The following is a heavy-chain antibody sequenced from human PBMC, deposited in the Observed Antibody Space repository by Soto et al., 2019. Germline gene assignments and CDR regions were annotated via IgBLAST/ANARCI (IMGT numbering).Heavy chain of an antibody. CDR1: GVSISSVVYY. V-gene: IGHV4-31*11. D-gene: IGHD2-2*01. J-gene: IGHJ5*02. CDR3: AGARRGDIVVVPATESGYKWFEP. CDR2: IYYSGST. Sequence: NPSETLSLTCAVSGVSISSVVYYWSLIRQHPGNGLDWVVYIYYSGSTYYNPSLKSRVTISVDTSKNQFSLKLSSVTAADTAVYYCAGARRGDIVVVPATESGYKWFEPWGQGNLVTVSS.